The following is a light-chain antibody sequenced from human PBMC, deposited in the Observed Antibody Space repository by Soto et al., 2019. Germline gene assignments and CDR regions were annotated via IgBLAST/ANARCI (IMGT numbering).Light chain of an antibody. Sequence: EIVLTQSPGILSLSPGERATLSCRASQSVRSTYLAWCQQKPGQAPRLLIHGASSRATGIPDRFSGSGSGTDFTLTISRLEPEDFAVYYCQYYSSSPSITFGQGTRLEIK. CDR1: QSVRSTY. V-gene: IGKV3-20*01. J-gene: IGKJ5*01. CDR2: GAS. CDR3: QYYSSSPSIT.